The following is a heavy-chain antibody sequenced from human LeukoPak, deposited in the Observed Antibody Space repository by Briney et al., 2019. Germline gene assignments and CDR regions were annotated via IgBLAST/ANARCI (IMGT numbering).Heavy chain of an antibody. V-gene: IGHV3-11*04. CDR2: ISSSGSTI. Sequence: GGSLRLSCAASGFTFSDYYMSWIRQAPGKGLEWVSYISSSGSTIYYADSVKGRFTISRDNAKNSLYLQMNSLRAEDTAVYYCARVGGSGSYRPYYYYMDVWGKGTTVTISS. D-gene: IGHD3-10*01. CDR1: GFTFSDYY. J-gene: IGHJ6*03. CDR3: ARVGGSGSYRPYYYYMDV.